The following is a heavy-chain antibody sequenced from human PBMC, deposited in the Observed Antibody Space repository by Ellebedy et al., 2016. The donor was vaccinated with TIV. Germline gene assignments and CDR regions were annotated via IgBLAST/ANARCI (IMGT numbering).Heavy chain of an antibody. V-gene: IGHV3-23*01. CDR3: AKDVRSTFYYFDY. CDR1: GFTFSDYA. J-gene: IGHJ4*02. Sequence: GESLKISCAASGFTFSDYAMGWIRQAPGKGLEWVSDLTDTGATTIYADSVRGRFTISRDNSRNTLYLQMTSLRVDDTALYYCAKDVRSTFYYFDYWGQGILVTVSS. D-gene: IGHD3-3*02. CDR2: LTDTGATT.